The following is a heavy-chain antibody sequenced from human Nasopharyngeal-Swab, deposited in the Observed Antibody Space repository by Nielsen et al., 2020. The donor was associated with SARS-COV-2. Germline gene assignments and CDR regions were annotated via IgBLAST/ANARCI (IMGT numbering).Heavy chain of an antibody. J-gene: IGHJ6*04. V-gene: IGHV3-43*02. CDR2: TSRDGTNT. Sequence: GVFMRLSCAASGFTFADYAMHWVRQAPGKGLEWVSVTSRDGTNTYYADSVRGRFTISRDNSKNPLCLQMNSLRTEDTALYYCAKDFNQYNSGWYDGWGKGTTVTVSS. CDR1: GFTFADYA. D-gene: IGHD6-19*01. CDR3: AKDFNQYNSGWYDG.